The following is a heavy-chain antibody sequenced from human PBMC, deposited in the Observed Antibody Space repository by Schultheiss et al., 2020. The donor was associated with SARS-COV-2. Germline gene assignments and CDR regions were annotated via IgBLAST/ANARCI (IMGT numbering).Heavy chain of an antibody. CDR3: ARDRWLDV. CDR1: GGSISSSSYY. CDR2: IYYSGST. J-gene: IGHJ6*02. D-gene: IGHD3-16*02. V-gene: IGHV4-39*02. Sequence: SETLSLTCTVSGGSISSSSYYWGWIRQPPGKGLEWIGSIYYSGSTYYNPSLKSRVTISVDTSKNQFSLRLISMTAADTAVYYCARDRWLDVWGQGTTVTVSS.